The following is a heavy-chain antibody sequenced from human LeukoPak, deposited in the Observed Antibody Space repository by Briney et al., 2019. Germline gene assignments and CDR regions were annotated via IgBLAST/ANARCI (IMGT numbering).Heavy chain of an antibody. Sequence: SETLSLTCTVSGGSISSSSYYWGWIRQPPGKGLEWIGSIYYSGSTYYNPSLKSRVTISVDTSKNQFSLKLSSVTAADTAVYYCARDVGYVVVAAINWFDPWGQGTLVTVSS. CDR2: IYYSGST. D-gene: IGHD2-15*01. V-gene: IGHV4-39*07. J-gene: IGHJ5*02. CDR1: GGSISSSSYY. CDR3: ARDVGYVVVAAINWFDP.